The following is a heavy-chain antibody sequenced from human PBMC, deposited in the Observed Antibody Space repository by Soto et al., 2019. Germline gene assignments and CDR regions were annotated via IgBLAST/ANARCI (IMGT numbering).Heavy chain of an antibody. Sequence: PGGSLRLSCAASGFTFSSYGMHWVRQAPGKGLEWVAVISYDGSNKYYADSVKGRFTISRDNSKNTLYLQMNSLRAEDTAVYYCAKDRGSIAARPTLMDVWGQGTTVT. CDR1: GFTFSSYG. J-gene: IGHJ6*02. CDR2: ISYDGSNK. V-gene: IGHV3-30*18. D-gene: IGHD6-6*01. CDR3: AKDRGSIAARPTLMDV.